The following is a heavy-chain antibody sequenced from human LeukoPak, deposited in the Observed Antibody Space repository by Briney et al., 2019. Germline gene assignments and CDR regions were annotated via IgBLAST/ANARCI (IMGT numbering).Heavy chain of an antibody. CDR1: GGSISSGSHY. CDR2: IYTSGST. D-gene: IGHD2-15*01. V-gene: IGHV4-61*02. Sequence: SQTLSLTCTVSGGSISSGSHYWSWIRQPAGKELEWIGRIYTSGSTNYNPSLKSRVTISVDTSKNQFSLKLSSVTAADTAVYYCARDIVVVVAATNWFDPWGQGTLVTVSS. CDR3: ARDIVVVVAATNWFDP. J-gene: IGHJ5*02.